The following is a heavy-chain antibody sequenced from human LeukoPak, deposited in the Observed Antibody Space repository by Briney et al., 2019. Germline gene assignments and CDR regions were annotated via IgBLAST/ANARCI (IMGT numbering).Heavy chain of an antibody. CDR3: ARDPDYYYMDV. CDR2: ISGSGGTT. J-gene: IGHJ6*03. Sequence: GGSLRLSCAASGFSFSDYAMTWVRQAPGKGLEWVSGISGSGGTTYYPDSVKGRFTISRDNSKNTLYLQMNSLRAEDTAVYYCARDPDYYYMDVWGKGTTVTVSS. V-gene: IGHV3-23*01. CDR1: GFSFSDYA.